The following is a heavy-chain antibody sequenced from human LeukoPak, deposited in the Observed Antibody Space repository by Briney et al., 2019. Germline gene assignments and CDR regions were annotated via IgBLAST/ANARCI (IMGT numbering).Heavy chain of an antibody. V-gene: IGHV4-39*01. D-gene: IGHD3-10*01. CDR1: GGSISSSSYY. CDR3: ARGRTVRGAIKFYYYMDV. CDR2: IYSSGST. Sequence: SETLSLTCTVSGGSISSSSYYWGWIRQPPGKGLEWIGSIYSSGSTFYNPSLKSRVTISIDTSKNQFSLKLSSVTAADTAVYYCARGRTVRGAIKFYYYMDVWGKGTTVTVSS. J-gene: IGHJ6*03.